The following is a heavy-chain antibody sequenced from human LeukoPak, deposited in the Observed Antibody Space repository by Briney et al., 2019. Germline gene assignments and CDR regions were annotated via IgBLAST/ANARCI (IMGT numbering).Heavy chain of an antibody. Sequence: PGGSLRLSCAASGFTFSSYAMSWVRQAPGKGLEWVSAINGSGGSTYYADSVKGRFTISRDNSKNTLYLQMNSLRAEDTAVYYCAKVGRGSSDAFDIWGQGTMVTVSS. CDR1: GFTFSSYA. CDR3: AKVGRGSSDAFDI. D-gene: IGHD3-10*01. V-gene: IGHV3-23*01. CDR2: INGSGGST. J-gene: IGHJ3*02.